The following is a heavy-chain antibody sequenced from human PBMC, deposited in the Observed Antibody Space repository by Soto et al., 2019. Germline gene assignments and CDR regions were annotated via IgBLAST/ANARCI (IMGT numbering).Heavy chain of an antibody. D-gene: IGHD3-10*01. CDR1: GGSFSGYQ. Sequence: TLSLTCAVYGGSFSGYQWTFIRQTPEMGLEWIGEINDSGNINYNPSLKSRVTILVDTAKKQISLRLSSVTAADTAVYYCARGLILWFGELSRRGGYYYYMDVWGKGTTVTVSS. J-gene: IGHJ6*03. CDR3: ARGLILWFGELSRRGGYYYYMDV. V-gene: IGHV4-34*01. CDR2: INDSGNI.